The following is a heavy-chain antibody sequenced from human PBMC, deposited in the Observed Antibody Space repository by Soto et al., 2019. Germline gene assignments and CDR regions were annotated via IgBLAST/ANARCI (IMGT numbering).Heavy chain of an antibody. D-gene: IGHD3-10*01. Sequence: GGSLRLSCAASGFTFDDYAMHWVRQAPGKGLEWVSGISWNSGSIGYADSVKGRFTISRDNAKNSLYLQMNSLRAEDTALYYCAKAYGSGSYQTYYFDYWGQGTLVTVSS. V-gene: IGHV3-9*01. J-gene: IGHJ4*02. CDR3: AKAYGSGSYQTYYFDY. CDR2: ISWNSGSI. CDR1: GFTFDDYA.